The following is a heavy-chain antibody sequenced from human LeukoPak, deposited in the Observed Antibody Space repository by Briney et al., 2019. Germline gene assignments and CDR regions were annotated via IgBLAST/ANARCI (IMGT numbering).Heavy chain of an antibody. CDR3: ARIVDGSGTNYYYYMDV. CDR1: GFTFSSYG. Sequence: GGSLRLSCAASGFTFSSYGMSWVRQAPGKGLEWVSGINWNGGSTGYADSVKGRFTISRDNAKNSLYLQMNSLRAEDTALYYCARIVDGSGTNYYYYMDVWGKGTTVTVSS. CDR2: INWNGGST. V-gene: IGHV3-20*04. D-gene: IGHD3-10*01. J-gene: IGHJ6*03.